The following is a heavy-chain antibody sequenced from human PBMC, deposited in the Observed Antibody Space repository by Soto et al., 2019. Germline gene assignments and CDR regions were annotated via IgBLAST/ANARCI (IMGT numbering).Heavy chain of an antibody. Sequence: ASVKVSCKASGGTFSSYAISWVRQAPGQGLEWMGGIIPISGNTGYAQKFQGRVTMTRNPSISTAYMELSSLRSEVTAVYYCARRSYYDFWSGYYYYYYYMDVWGKGTTVTVSS. CDR1: GGTFSSYA. D-gene: IGHD3-3*01. V-gene: IGHV1-8*02. CDR2: IIPISGNT. J-gene: IGHJ6*03. CDR3: ARRSYYDFWSGYYYYYYYMDV.